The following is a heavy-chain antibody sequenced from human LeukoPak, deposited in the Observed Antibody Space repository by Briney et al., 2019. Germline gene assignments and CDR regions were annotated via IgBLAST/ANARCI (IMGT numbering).Heavy chain of an antibody. D-gene: IGHD5/OR15-5a*01. Sequence: GASVKVSCRASGYTFSGYYMHWARQAPGQGLEWMGWINTNTGNPTYAQGFTGRFVFSLDTSVSTAYLQISSLKAEDTAVYYCARESTGSRDAFDIWGQGTMVTVSS. J-gene: IGHJ3*02. CDR3: ARESTGSRDAFDI. CDR1: GYTFSGYY. V-gene: IGHV7-4-1*02. CDR2: INTNTGNP.